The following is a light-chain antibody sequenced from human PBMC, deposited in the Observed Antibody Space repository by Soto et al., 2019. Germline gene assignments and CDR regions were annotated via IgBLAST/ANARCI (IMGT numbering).Light chain of an antibody. CDR3: CSYAGVNTFYV. CDR1: SSDVGSYNL. J-gene: IGLJ1*01. V-gene: IGLV2-23*02. CDR2: GVS. Sequence: QSVLTQPASVSGSPGHSITISCTGTSSDVGSYNLVSWYQQHPGKAPKLMIYGVSKRPSGVSDRFSGSKSGDTASLTISGVLADDEADYYCCSYAGVNTFYVFGTGTKVTVL.